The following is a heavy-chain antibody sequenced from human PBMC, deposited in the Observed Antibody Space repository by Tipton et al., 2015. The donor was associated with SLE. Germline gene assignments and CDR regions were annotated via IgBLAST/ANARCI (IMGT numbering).Heavy chain of an antibody. CDR1: DYSIKRGFY. CDR3: VREGGMRSHYTD. Sequence: LSLTCTVSDYSIKRGFYWGWIRQSPGKGLEWIVNMYHSGTTYYNPSLKSRVTISLDMSKNQYSLRMKSATAADTAVYYCVREGGMRSHYTDWGQGILVTVSS. V-gene: IGHV4-38-2*02. D-gene: IGHD1-26*01. CDR2: MYHSGTT. J-gene: IGHJ4*02.